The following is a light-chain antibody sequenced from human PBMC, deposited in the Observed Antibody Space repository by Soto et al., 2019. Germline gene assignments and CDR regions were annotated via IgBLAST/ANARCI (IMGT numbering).Light chain of an antibody. CDR3: SSYTSSSPLV. Sequence: SALTQPASVSGSPGQSITISCTGTSSDVCGYNYVSWYQQHPGKAPKLMIYDVSNRPSGVSNRFSGSKSGNTASLTISGLQAEDEADYYCSSYTSSSPLVFGTGTKVTVL. CDR2: DVS. CDR1: SSDVCGYNY. J-gene: IGLJ1*01. V-gene: IGLV2-14*01.